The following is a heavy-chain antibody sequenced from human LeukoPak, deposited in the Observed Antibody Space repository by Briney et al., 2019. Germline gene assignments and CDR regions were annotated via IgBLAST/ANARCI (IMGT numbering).Heavy chain of an antibody. Sequence: GGSLRLSCAASGFTFSNFAMSWVRQAPGKGLEWVSGISVSGGNTYYAASVKGRFTISRDNSKNTLYLQVNSLSAEDTAVYYCGKGGLYCGSTTCYSFDYWGQGTLVTVSS. V-gene: IGHV3-23*01. CDR2: ISVSGGNT. D-gene: IGHD2-2*02. J-gene: IGHJ4*02. CDR1: GFTFSNFA. CDR3: GKGGLYCGSTTCYSFDY.